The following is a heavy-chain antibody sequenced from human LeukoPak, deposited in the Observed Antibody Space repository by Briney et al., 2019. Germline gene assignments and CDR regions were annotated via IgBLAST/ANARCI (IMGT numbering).Heavy chain of an antibody. CDR2: IKQDGSEK. J-gene: IGHJ6*03. D-gene: IGHD2-2*01. CDR1: GFTFSSYW. CDR3: ARVHSTSPYYMDV. V-gene: IGHV3-7*01. Sequence: GGSLRLSCAASGFTFSSYWMSWVRQAPGKGLEWVANIKQDGSEKYYVDSVKGRFTISRDNAKNSLYLQMNSPRAEDTAVYYCARVHSTSPYYMDVWGKGTTVTVSS.